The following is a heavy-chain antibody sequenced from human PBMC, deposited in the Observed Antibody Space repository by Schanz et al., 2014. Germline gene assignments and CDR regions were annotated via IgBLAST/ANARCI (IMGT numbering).Heavy chain of an antibody. CDR1: GFTLSSYA. CDR2: ISGDGTTT. CDR3: ARGHYGLDV. J-gene: IGHJ6*02. D-gene: IGHD3-10*01. Sequence: DVQLAESGGGLVQPGGSLRLSCAASGFTLSSYALSWVRQPPGKGLVSVSRISGDGTTTSYADSVKGRFTISRDNAKNTLYLQMYSLRAEDTAVYYCARGHYGLDVWGPGTSVTVSS. V-gene: IGHV3-74*02.